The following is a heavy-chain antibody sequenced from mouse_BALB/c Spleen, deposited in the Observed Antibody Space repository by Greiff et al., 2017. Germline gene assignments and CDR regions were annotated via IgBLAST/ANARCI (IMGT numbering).Heavy chain of an antibody. Sequence: EVNLVESGGGLVQPGGSRKLSCAASGFTFSSFGMHWVRQAPEKGLEWVAYISSGSSTIYYADTVKGRFTISRDNPKNTLFLQMTSLRSEDTAMYYCARRRGYDDYAMDYWGQGTSVTVSS. CDR3: ARRRGYDDYAMDY. D-gene: IGHD2-2*01. CDR2: ISSGSSTI. CDR1: GFTFSSFG. J-gene: IGHJ4*01. V-gene: IGHV5-17*02.